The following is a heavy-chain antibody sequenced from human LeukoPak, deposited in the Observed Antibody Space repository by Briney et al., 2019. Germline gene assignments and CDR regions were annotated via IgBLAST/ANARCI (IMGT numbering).Heavy chain of an antibody. CDR2: INTNTGNP. CDR1: GYTFTSYA. V-gene: IGHV7-4-1*02. CDR3: ARDLAPYYYDSSGYSDY. J-gene: IGHJ4*02. Sequence: ASVKVSCKASGYTFTSYAMNWVRQAPGQGLEWMGWINTNTGNPTYAQGFTGRFVFSLDTSVCTAYLQISSLKAEDTAVYYCARDLAPYYYDSSGYSDYWGQGTLVTVSS. D-gene: IGHD3-22*01.